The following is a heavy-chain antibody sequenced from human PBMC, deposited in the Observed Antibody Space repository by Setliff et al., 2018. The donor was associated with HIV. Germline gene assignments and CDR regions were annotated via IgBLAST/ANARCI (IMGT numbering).Heavy chain of an antibody. CDR1: GASISSNSYY. CDR2: IYYNGNT. CDR3: AKTVVLTPYVSYYSYGMDV. D-gene: IGHD2-15*01. Sequence: NPSETLSLTCSVSGASISSNSYYWGWIRQPPGKGLEWVGSIYYNGNTFYNQSLQSRATISLDTSKNQFSLRLNSVTAADTAVYYCAKTVVLTPYVSYYSYGMDVWGQGTTVTVSS. J-gene: IGHJ6*02. V-gene: IGHV4-39*07.